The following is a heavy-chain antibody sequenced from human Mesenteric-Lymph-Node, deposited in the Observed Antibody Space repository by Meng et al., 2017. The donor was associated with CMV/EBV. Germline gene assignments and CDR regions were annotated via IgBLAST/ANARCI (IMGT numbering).Heavy chain of an antibody. CDR3: AGDPSITMVRGFLVSGPYWYFDL. CDR1: YS. V-gene: IGHV4-59*01. J-gene: IGHJ2*01. Sequence: YSWSWIRQPPGKGLEWIGYIYHSGSTNYNPSLKSRVTISVDTSQSQFSLKLTSVTAADTAVYYCAGDPSITMVRGFLVSGPYWYFDLWGRGTLVTVSS. D-gene: IGHD3-10*01. CDR2: IYHSGST.